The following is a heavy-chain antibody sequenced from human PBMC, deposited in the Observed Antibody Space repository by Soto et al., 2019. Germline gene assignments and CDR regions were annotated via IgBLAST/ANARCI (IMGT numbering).Heavy chain of an antibody. D-gene: IGHD2-2*01. J-gene: IGHJ5*02. CDR2: ISAYNGNT. V-gene: IGHV1-18*01. CDR3: ARYCSSTGCYAEAGFDP. Sequence: ASVKVSCKASGYTFTSYGISWVRQAPGQGLEWMGWISAYNGNTNYAQKLQGRVTMTTDTSTSTAYMELRSLRSDDTAVYYCARYCSSTGCYAEAGFDPWGQGTLVTVSS. CDR1: GYTFTSYG.